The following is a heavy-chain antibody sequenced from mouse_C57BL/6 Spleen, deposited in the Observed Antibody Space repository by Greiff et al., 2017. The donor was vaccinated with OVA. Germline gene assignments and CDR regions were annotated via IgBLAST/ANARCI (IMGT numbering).Heavy chain of an antibody. J-gene: IGHJ1*03. V-gene: IGHV6-3*01. D-gene: IGHD3-3*01. CDR2: IRLKSDNYAT. Sequence: EVQLKESGGGLVQPGGSMKLSCVASGFTFSNYWMNWVRQSPEKGLEWVAQIRLKSDNYATHYAESVKGRFTISRDDSKSSVYLQMNNLRAEDTGIYYCTEGTRVWYFEVWGTGTTVTVSS. CDR1: GFTFSNYW. CDR3: TEGTRVWYFEV.